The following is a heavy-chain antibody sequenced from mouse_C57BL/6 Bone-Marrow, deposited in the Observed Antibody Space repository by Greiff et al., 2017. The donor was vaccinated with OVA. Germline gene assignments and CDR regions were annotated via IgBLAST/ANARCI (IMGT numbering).Heavy chain of an antibody. CDR2: ISSGSSTI. V-gene: IGHV5-17*01. CDR1: GFTFSDYG. Sequence: EVKLQQSGGGLVKPGGSLKLSCAASGFTFSDYGMHWVRQAPEKGLEWVAYISSGSSTIYYADTVKGRFTISRDNAKNTLFLQMTSLRSEDTAMYYCAISTMVTTYDYWGQGTTLTVSS. J-gene: IGHJ2*01. D-gene: IGHD2-2*01. CDR3: AISTMVTTYDY.